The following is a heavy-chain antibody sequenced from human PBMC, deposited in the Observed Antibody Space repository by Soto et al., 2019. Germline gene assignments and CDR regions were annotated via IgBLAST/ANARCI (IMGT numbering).Heavy chain of an antibody. D-gene: IGHD2-2*01. CDR1: GYSFTSYW. CDR2: IYPGDSDT. Sequence: PGESLEISCKGSGYSFTSYWIGWVRLMPGRGLEWMGIIYPGDSDTRYSPSFQGQVTISVDKSISTAYLQWTSLKASDSGLYYCTKSRERYCSSDSCSGFDPWGQGTLVTVSS. V-gene: IGHV5-51*01. CDR3: TKSRERYCSSDSCSGFDP. J-gene: IGHJ5*02.